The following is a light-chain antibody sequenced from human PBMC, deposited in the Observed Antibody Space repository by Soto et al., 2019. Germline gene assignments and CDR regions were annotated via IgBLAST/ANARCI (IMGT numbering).Light chain of an antibody. V-gene: IGLV2-11*01. CDR3: SSYAGSYTVV. CDR1: SSDVGGYKY. Sequence: QSALTQPRSVSGSPGQSVTISCTGTSSDVGGYKYVSWYQQHPGKAPKVMIYDVSKRPSGVPDRFSGSKSGNTASLTISGLQAEDEADYYCSSYAGSYTVVFGGGTKPTVL. J-gene: IGLJ2*01. CDR2: DVS.